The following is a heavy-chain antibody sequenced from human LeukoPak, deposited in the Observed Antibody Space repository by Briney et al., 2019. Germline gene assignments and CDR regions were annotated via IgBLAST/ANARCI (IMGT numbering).Heavy chain of an antibody. CDR2: ISGSGGST. CDR3: AKTYQLISYFDY. CDR1: GFTFINYA. Sequence: GGSLRLSXAASGFTFINYAMTWVGQTPGKGLEWVSGISGSGGSTYYADSVKGRFTISRDNSKNTLYLQMKSLRAEDTAVYYCAKTYQLISYFDYWGQGTLVTVSS. D-gene: IGHD5-24*01. J-gene: IGHJ4*02. V-gene: IGHV3-23*01.